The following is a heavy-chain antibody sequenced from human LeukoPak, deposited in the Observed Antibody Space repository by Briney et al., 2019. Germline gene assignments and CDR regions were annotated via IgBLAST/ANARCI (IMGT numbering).Heavy chain of an antibody. CDR2: IYYSGST. V-gene: IGHV4-31*03. D-gene: IGHD3-10*01. J-gene: IGHJ6*02. CDR1: GGSISSDDYY. CDR3: ARVCVLVRGVNDGMDV. Sequence: SSQTLSLTCTVSGGSISSDDYYWSWIRQHPGKGLEWIGYIYYSGSTYYSPSLKSRLTISVDTSKNQFSLKLSSVTAADTAVYYCARVCVLVRGVNDGMDVWGQGTTVTVSS.